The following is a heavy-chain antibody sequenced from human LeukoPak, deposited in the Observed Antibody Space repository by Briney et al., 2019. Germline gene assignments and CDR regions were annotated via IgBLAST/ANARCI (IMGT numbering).Heavy chain of an antibody. V-gene: IGHV4-30-2*01. D-gene: IGHD2-21*02. CDR1: GGSISSGGYS. CDR3: ARAWSDYYNWFDP. Sequence: PSQTLSLTCAVSGGSISSGGYSWSWLRQPPGKGLEWIGYIYHSGSTYYNPSLKSRVTISVDRSKNQFSLKLSSVTAADTAVYYCARAWSDYYNWFDPWGQGTLVTVSS. CDR2: IYHSGST. J-gene: IGHJ5*02.